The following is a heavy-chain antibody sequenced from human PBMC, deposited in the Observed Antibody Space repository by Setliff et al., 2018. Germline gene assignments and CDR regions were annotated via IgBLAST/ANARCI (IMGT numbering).Heavy chain of an antibody. V-gene: IGHV4-34*01. J-gene: IGHJ4*02. CDR2: IHHSGYT. CDR1: GGSFSGYY. CDR3: ARLFLFSGSEIYNYFDS. Sequence: SETLSLTCAVYGGSFSGYYWSWIRQPPGKGLEWIGQIHHSGYTNYNPSLKSRVTISIDTSRNRFSLKLSSVTAADTAVYYCARLFLFSGSEIYNYFDSWGQGILVTVSS. D-gene: IGHD3-10*01.